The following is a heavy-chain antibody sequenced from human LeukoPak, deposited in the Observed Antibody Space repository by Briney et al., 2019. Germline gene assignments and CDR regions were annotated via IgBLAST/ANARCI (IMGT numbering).Heavy chain of an antibody. CDR1: GFTFSSYA. CDR3: AKIAPLTHRPGIIAARKFDY. V-gene: IGHV3-23*01. J-gene: IGHJ4*02. Sequence: GGSLRLSCAASGFTFSSYAMTWVRQAPGKGLEWVSGISGSGGGTYYTDSVKGRFTISRDNSKNTLYLQMNSLGAEDTAVYYCAKIAPLTHRPGIIAARKFDYWGQGTLVTVSS. D-gene: IGHD6-6*01. CDR2: ISGSGGGT.